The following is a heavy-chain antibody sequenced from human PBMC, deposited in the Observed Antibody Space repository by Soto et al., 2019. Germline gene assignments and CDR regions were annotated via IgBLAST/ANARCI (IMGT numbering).Heavy chain of an antibody. J-gene: IGHJ4*02. CDR1: GYTFTSYD. V-gene: IGHV1-8*01. D-gene: IGHD1-20*01. CDR3: AREINWKGVDY. Sequence: QVQLVQSGAEVKKPGASVKVSCKASGYTFTSYDINWVRQATGQGLEWMGWMNPNSGNTGYAQKFQGRVTMTRNTXXXXXXXXXXXXXSXXXXXXXCAREINWKGVDYWGQGTLVTVSS. CDR2: MNPNSGNT.